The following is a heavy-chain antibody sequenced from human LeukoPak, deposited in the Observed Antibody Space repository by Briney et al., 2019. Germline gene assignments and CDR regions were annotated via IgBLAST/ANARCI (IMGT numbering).Heavy chain of an antibody. J-gene: IGHJ5*02. V-gene: IGHV3-21*01. CDR2: ISSSSSYI. CDR1: GFTFSSYS. CDR3: ARDEPHNWNNNWFDP. D-gene: IGHD1/OR15-1a*01. Sequence: GGSLRLSCAASGFTFSSYSMNWVRQAPGKGLEWVSSISSSSSYIYYADSVKGRFTVSRDNAKNSLYLQMNSLRAEDTAVYYCARDEPHNWNNNWFDPWGQGTLVTVSS.